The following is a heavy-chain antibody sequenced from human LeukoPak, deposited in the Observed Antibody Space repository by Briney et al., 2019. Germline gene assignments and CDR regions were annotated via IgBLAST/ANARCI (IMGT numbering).Heavy chain of an antibody. CDR3: ASISGYYPRYFQH. V-gene: IGHV4-59*01. J-gene: IGHJ1*01. CDR2: IYYSGST. Sequence: SETLSLTCAVYGGSFSGYYWSWIRQPPGKGLEWIGYIYYSGSTNYNPSLKSRVTISVDTSKNQFSLKLSSVTAADTAVYYCASISGYYPRYFQHWGQGTLVTVSS. D-gene: IGHD3-22*01. CDR1: GGSFSGYY.